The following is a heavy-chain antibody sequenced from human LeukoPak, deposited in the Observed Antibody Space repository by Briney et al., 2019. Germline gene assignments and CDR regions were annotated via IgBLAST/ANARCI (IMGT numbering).Heavy chain of an antibody. CDR1: GFPFSSYA. Sequence: PGGSLRLSCTASGFPFSSYAMHWVRQAPGKGLEYVSGISSNGDSTYYANSVKGRFTISRDNSKNTLYLQMGSLRAEDMAVFYCARDSSITNYYYGMDVWGQGTMVTVSS. V-gene: IGHV3-64*01. D-gene: IGHD2-2*01. CDR3: ARDSSITNYYYGMDV. CDR2: ISSNGDST. J-gene: IGHJ6*02.